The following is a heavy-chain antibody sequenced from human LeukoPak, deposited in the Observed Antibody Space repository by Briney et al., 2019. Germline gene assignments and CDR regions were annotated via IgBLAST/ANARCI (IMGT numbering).Heavy chain of an antibody. V-gene: IGHV3-9*01. D-gene: IGHD5-12*01. CDR1: GFTFSYYA. J-gene: IGHJ4*02. CDR2: ISWNSGSI. CDR3: AKDRYGGYAYFDY. Sequence: GGSLRLSCAASGFTFSYYAMHWVRQAPGKGLEWVSGISWNSGSIGYADSVKGRFTISRDNAKNSLYLQMNSLRAEDTALYYCAKDRYGGYAYFDYWGQGTLVTVSS.